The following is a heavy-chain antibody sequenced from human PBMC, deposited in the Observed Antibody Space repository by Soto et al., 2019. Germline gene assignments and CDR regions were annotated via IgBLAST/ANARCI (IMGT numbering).Heavy chain of an antibody. CDR3: ARDEGTRYSSSSWGYYYGMDV. CDR2: ISSSSSYI. Sequence: GGSLRLSCAASGFTFSSYSMNWVRQAPGKGLEWVSSISSSSSYIYYADSVKGRFTISRDNAKNSLYLQMNSLRAEDTAVYYCARDEGTRYSSSSWGYYYGMDVWGQGTTVTVSS. V-gene: IGHV3-21*01. J-gene: IGHJ6*02. CDR1: GFTFSSYS. D-gene: IGHD6-6*01.